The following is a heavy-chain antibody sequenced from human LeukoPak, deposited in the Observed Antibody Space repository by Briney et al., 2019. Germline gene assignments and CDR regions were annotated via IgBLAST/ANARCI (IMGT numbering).Heavy chain of an antibody. CDR1: GFTFSTYG. CDR2: ISGSGGST. Sequence: GGSLRLSCAASGFTFSTYGMNWVRQPPGRGLEWVSSISGSGGSTFYVDSVKGRFAISRDNSKKTLFLQLSGLRAEDTALYYCEIFYASGSRGRASGFRGQGTMVTVSS. V-gene: IGHV3-23*01. D-gene: IGHD3-16*01. CDR3: EIFYASGSRGRASGF. J-gene: IGHJ4*02.